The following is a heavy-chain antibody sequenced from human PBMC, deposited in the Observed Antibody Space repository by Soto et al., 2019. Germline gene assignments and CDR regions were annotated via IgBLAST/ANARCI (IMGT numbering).Heavy chain of an antibody. J-gene: IGHJ3*02. D-gene: IGHD4-17*01. CDR3: ARDPNDYGDYGGAFDI. CDR2: INPNSGGT. V-gene: IGHV1-2*04. Sequence: QVPLVQSGAEVKKPGASVKVSCKASGYTFTGYYMHWVRQAPGQGLEWMGWINPNSGGTNYAQKFQGWVTMTRDTSISTAYMELSRLRSDDTAVYYCARDPNDYGDYGGAFDIWGQGTMVTVSS. CDR1: GYTFTGYY.